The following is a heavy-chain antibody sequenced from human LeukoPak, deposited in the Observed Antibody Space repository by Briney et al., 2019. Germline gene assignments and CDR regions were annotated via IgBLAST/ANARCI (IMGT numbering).Heavy chain of an antibody. V-gene: IGHV1-69*04. CDR2: IIPIPGIA. CDR3: ASLYGSSTSCPSLSFDY. CDR1: GGTFSSYA. D-gene: IGHD2-2*01. Sequence: SVKLSCKASGGTFSSYAISWVRQAPGQGLEWMGRIIPIPGIANYAQKFQGRVTITADKSTSTAYVELSSLRSEDTAVYYCASLYGSSTSCPSLSFDYWGQGTLVTVSS. J-gene: IGHJ4*02.